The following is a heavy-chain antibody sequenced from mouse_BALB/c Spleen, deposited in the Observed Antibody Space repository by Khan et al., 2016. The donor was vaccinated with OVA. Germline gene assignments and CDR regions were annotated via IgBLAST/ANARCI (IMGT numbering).Heavy chain of an antibody. CDR2: ILPGSNST. CDR1: GYTFSSYW. J-gene: IGHJ3*01. D-gene: IGHD1-1*01. V-gene: IGHV1-9*01. Sequence: VQLQQSGAELMKPGASVKISCKATGYTFSSYWIEWVKQRPGHGLEWIGEILPGSNSTNYNERFKVNAPITADTSSNTAYMQLSSLTSEDSAIYYCGRGDYYGSTSWFGYWGQGTLVTVSA. CDR3: GRGDYYGSTSWFGY.